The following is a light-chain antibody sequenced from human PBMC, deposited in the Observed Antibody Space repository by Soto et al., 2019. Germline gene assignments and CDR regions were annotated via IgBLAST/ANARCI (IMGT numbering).Light chain of an antibody. CDR2: GAS. CDR1: QSVSSN. J-gene: IGKJ5*01. Sequence: EIVMTQSPATLSVSPGERATLSCRASQSVSSNLAWYQQKPGQAPRLLIYGASSRATGIPDRFGGSGSGTDFTLTISRLDPEDFAVYYCQQYGSSPQITFGQGTRLEIK. CDR3: QQYGSSPQIT. V-gene: IGKV3-20*01.